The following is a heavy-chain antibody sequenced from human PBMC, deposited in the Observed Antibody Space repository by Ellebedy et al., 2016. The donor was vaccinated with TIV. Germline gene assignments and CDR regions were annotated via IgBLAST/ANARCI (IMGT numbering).Heavy chain of an antibody. V-gene: IGHV3-23*01. D-gene: IGHD2-21*02. J-gene: IGHJ4*02. Sequence: GESLKISCAASGFTFSSYAMAWVRQAPGKGLVWVSGIVGSGAEKYADSVKGRFTISRDNSKRTVDLQMRSVRAEDTAVYFCAKDRTSGDGYWVFDSWGQGTMVSVSS. CDR3: AKDRTSGDGYWVFDS. CDR2: IVGSGA. CDR1: GFTFSSYA.